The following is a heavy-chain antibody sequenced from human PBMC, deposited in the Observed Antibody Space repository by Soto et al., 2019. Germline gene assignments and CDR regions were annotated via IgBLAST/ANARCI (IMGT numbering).Heavy chain of an antibody. J-gene: IGHJ5*02. D-gene: IGHD3-3*01. V-gene: IGHV4-39*01. CDR1: GGSISGSSYY. CDR2: IYYSGST. Sequence: SETLSLTCTVSGGSISGSSYYWGWIRQPPGKGLEWIGSIYYSGSTYYNPSLKSRVTISVDTSKNQLSLKLSSVTAADTAVYYCARHSTSDYDFWSGPNWFDPWGQGTLVTVSS. CDR3: ARHSTSDYDFWSGPNWFDP.